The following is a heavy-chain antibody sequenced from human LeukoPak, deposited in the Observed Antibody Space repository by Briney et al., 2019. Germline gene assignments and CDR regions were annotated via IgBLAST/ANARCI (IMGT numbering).Heavy chain of an antibody. CDR1: GFTFRSYG. J-gene: IGHJ4*02. CDR2: IWYDGSNK. Sequence: PGGSLRLSCAASGFTFRSYGMHWVRQAPGKGLEGVADIWYDGSNKYYADSVKGRFTISRDNSKNTLYLQMNSLRAEDTAVYYCARDLSRYLGSSPCYWGQGTLVTVSS. D-gene: IGHD2-2*01. CDR3: ARDLSRYLGSSPCY. V-gene: IGHV3-33*01.